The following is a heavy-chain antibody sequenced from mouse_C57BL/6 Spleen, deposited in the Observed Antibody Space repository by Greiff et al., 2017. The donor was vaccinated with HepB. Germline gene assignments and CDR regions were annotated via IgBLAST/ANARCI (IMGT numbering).Heavy chain of an antibody. D-gene: IGHD2-4*01. CDR3: ARSDDYDGFDY. CDR2: IYPGSGNT. V-gene: IGHV1-66*01. CDR1: GYSFTSYY. J-gene: IGHJ2*01. Sequence: VKLVESGPELVKPGASVKISCKASGYSFTSYYIHWVKQRPGQGLEWIGWIYPGSGNTKYNEKFKGKATLTADTSSSTAYMQLSSLTSEDSAVYYCARSDDYDGFDYWGQGTTLTVSS.